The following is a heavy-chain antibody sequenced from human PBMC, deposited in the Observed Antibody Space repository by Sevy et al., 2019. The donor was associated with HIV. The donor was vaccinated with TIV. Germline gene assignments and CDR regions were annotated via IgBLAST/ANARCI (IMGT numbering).Heavy chain of an antibody. V-gene: IGHV4-59*01. D-gene: IGHD3-22*01. Sequence: SETLSLTCTVSGGSISSYYWSWIRQPPGKGLEWIGYIYYSGSTNYNPSLKSRVTISVDTSKNQFSLKLSSVTAADTAVYYCARGSGLGWHFDLWGRGTLVTVSS. CDR2: IYYSGST. CDR1: GGSISSYY. J-gene: IGHJ2*01. CDR3: ARGSGLGWHFDL.